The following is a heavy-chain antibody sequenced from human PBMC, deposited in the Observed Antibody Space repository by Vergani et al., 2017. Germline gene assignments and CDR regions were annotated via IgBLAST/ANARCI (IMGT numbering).Heavy chain of an antibody. V-gene: IGHV4-31*03. CDR2: IYYSGST. J-gene: IGHJ5*02. D-gene: IGHD6-13*01. CDR3: AREVIAGAAGTPFDP. Sequence: QVQLQESGPGLVKPSQTLSLTCTVSGGSISSGGYYWSWIRQHPGKGLEWIGYIYYSGSTYYNPSLQSRFTISVDTSKNQFSLKLSSVTAADTAVYYCAREVIAGAAGTPFDPWGQGTLVSVSS. CDR1: GGSISSGGYY.